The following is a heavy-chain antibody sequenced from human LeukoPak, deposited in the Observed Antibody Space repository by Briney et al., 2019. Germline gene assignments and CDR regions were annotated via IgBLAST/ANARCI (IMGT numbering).Heavy chain of an antibody. D-gene: IGHD2-15*01. CDR1: GFPFSIYT. Sequence: GGSLRLSCAASGFPFSIYTMNWVRQAPGKGLEWVSSISGSSNDIYYADSVKGRFTISRDNAKNSLYLQMNSLRAEDTAVYCCATDYYCSGGSCYPPDWGQGTLVTVSS. V-gene: IGHV3-21*01. CDR3: ATDYYCSGGSCYPPD. CDR2: ISGSSNDI. J-gene: IGHJ4*02.